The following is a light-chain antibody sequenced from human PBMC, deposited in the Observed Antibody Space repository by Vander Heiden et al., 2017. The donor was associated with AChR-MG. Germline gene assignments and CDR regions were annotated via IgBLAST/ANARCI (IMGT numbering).Light chain of an antibody. J-gene: IGKJ2*01. Sequence: DFVMTQSPDSLAVSLGERATINCKSSQSILYTSNNKNYLAWYQQKPGQPPKLLISWASNRESGVPDRFSGSGSGTDFTLTISSLQAEDVALYYCQQYYSTLYTFGQGTKLEIK. CDR1: QSILYTSNNKNY. CDR2: WAS. CDR3: QQYYSTLYT. V-gene: IGKV4-1*01.